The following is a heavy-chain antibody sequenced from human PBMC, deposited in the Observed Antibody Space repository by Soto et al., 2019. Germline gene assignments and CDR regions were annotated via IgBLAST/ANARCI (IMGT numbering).Heavy chain of an antibody. V-gene: IGHV3-13*01. Sequence: GGFLRLSCAASGFTFSSYDMHWVRQATGKGLEWVSAIGTAGDTYYPGSVKGRFTISRENAKNSLYLQMNSLRAGDTAVYYCARSPPPTTTGSYYYYMDVWGKGTTVTVSS. CDR2: IGTAGDT. D-gene: IGHD4-17*01. CDR3: ARSPPPTTTGSYYYYMDV. CDR1: GFTFSSYD. J-gene: IGHJ6*03.